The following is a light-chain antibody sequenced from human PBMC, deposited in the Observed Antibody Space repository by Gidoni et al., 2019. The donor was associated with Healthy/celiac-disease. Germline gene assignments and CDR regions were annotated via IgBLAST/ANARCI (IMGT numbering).Light chain of an antibody. Sequence: IQMTQSPSSLSASVGDRVTITCRASQSISSYLNWYQQKPGKAPKLLIYAASSLQSGVPSRFSGSGSGTDFTLTISSLQPEDFATYYCQQCYSNPWTFGQGTKVEIK. CDR1: QSISSY. J-gene: IGKJ1*01. V-gene: IGKV1-39*01. CDR2: AAS. CDR3: QQCYSNPWT.